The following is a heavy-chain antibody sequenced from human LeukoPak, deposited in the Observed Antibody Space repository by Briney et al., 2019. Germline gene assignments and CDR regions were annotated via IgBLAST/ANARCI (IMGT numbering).Heavy chain of an antibody. CDR3: ATPLDYYDSSGHHQGGD. CDR2: IYASGGA. Sequence: GGSVRLSCVASGFDVNDNFMIWVRQAPGQGLEWISIIYASGGAYHAESVKGRFSAFRDTSKNTIFLQMNNLRAGDTALYYCATPLDYYDSSGHHQGGDWGQGTLVTVSS. D-gene: IGHD3-22*01. V-gene: IGHV3-53*01. CDR1: GFDVNDNF. J-gene: IGHJ4*02.